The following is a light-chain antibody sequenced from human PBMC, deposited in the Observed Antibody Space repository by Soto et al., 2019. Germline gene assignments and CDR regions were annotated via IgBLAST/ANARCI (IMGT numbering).Light chain of an antibody. J-gene: IGKJ4*01. CDR1: QDINIY. V-gene: IGKV1-16*02. Sequence: DMQMTQSPSALSSSVLYSVTITCRASQDINIYLAWFQQRPGKAPRSLIYAASTLQSGVPSKFSGSGSGTDFTLTISSLQPEDFATYYCQQYKTYTLTLGGGTKVDIK. CDR2: AAS. CDR3: QQYKTYTLT.